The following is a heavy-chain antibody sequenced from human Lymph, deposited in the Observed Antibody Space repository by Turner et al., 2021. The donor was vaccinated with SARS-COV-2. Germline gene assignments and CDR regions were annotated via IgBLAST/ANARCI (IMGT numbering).Heavy chain of an antibody. J-gene: IGHJ6*02. CDR1: GYTFTSYD. CDR2: MNPNSGNT. V-gene: IGHV1-8*02. Sequence: QVQLAQSGAEVKKPGASVKVSCKAPGYTFTSYDINWVRQASGQGLEWMGWMNPNSGNTGYAKKFQGRVTMTRNTSISTAYMELSSLRSEDTAVYYCARGRYSGGGMDVWGQGTTVTVSS. D-gene: IGHD1-26*01. CDR3: ARGRYSGGGMDV.